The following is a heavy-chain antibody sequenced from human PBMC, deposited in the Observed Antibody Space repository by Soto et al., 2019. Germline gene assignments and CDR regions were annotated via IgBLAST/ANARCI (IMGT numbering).Heavy chain of an antibody. D-gene: IGHD3-16*01. Sequence: QVQLVQSGAEVKKPGASVKVSCKASGYTFTSYGISWVRQAPGQGLEWMGWISAYNGNTNYAQKLQGRVTMTTDTSTSTPYRERRSLTSDDPAVYYWARDAGQQPLGDYFAYWGQGPLVTFSS. CDR2: ISAYNGNT. V-gene: IGHV1-18*01. J-gene: IGHJ4*02. CDR3: ARDAGQQPLGDYFAY. CDR1: GYTFTSYG.